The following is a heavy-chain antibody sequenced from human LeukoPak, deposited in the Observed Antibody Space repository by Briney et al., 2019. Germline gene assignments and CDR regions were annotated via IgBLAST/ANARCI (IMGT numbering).Heavy chain of an antibody. J-gene: IGHJ6*02. V-gene: IGHV3-21*01. D-gene: IGHD6-6*01. CDR1: GFTFSSYS. CDR2: ISGSSSYI. Sequence: PGGSLRLSCAASGFTFSSYSMNWVRQAPGKGLEWVSSISGSSSYIYYADSVKGRFTISRDNAKNSLYLQMNSLRAEDTAVYYCARDSSSEAYYYGMDVWGQGTTVTVSS. CDR3: ARDSSSEAYYYGMDV.